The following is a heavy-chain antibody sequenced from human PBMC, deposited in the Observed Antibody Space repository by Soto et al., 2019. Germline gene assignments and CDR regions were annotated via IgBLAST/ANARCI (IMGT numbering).Heavy chain of an antibody. D-gene: IGHD6-19*01. J-gene: IGHJ4*02. CDR2: INPNSGGT. V-gene: IGHV1-2*02. CDR3: ARAGSSGWYVY. Sequence: SVKVSCKASGYTFTAYDMHWVRQAPGQGLEWMGWINPNSGGTNYAQKFQGRVTMTRDTSIITAYMELSSLRSDDTAVYYCARAGSSGWYVYWGQGTLVTVSS. CDR1: GYTFTAYD.